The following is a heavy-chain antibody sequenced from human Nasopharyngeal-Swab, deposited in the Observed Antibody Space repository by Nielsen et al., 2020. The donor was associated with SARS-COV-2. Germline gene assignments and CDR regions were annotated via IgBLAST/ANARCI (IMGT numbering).Heavy chain of an antibody. J-gene: IGHJ3*02. CDR3: ARGDKAEITIFGVVIISAAFDI. Sequence: WIRQPPGKGLEWIGSIYYSGSTYYNPFLKSRVTISVDTSKNQFSLKLSSVTAADTAVYYCARGDKAEITIFGVVIISAAFDIWGQGTMVTVSS. D-gene: IGHD3-3*01. V-gene: IGHV4-39*07. CDR2: IYYSGST.